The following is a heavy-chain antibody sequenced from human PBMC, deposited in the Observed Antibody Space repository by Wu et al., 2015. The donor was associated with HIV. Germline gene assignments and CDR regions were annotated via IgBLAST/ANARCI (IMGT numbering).Heavy chain of an antibody. Sequence: QVQLVQSGAEVKKPGASVKVSCKASGYTFTHYDINWVRQASGQGLEWMGWMNPNSGNTGYRQRFQGRVTMTRDNSITTAYMELRGLTYEDTAIYYCAVLYDVEGDKAILDHWGQGTVVTVSS. CDR3: AVLYDVEGDKAILDH. V-gene: IGHV1-8*01. CDR2: MNPNSGNT. J-gene: IGHJ4*02. CDR1: GYTFTHYD. D-gene: IGHD3-16*01.